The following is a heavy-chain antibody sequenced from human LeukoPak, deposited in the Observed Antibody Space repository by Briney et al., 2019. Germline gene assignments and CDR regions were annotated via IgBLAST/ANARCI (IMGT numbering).Heavy chain of an antibody. Sequence: PSETLSLTCTVSGGFMSNYYWSWIRQPPGKGLEWIGNIYYSGSTNYNPSLKSRVTISVDTSKNQFSLKLSSVTAADTAVYYCASGESGSSWFDYWGQGTWPPSPQ. CDR3: ASGESGSSWFDY. J-gene: IGHJ4*02. CDR1: GGFMSNYY. V-gene: IGHV4-59*01. D-gene: IGHD6-13*01. CDR2: IYYSGST.